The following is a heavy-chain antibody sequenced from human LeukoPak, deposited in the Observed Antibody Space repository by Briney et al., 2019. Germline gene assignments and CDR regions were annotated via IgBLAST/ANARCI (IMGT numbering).Heavy chain of an antibody. CDR2: ISGSGGST. CDR3: ANGKRTFDY. Sequence: GGSLRLSCTASGFTFSSYAMSWVRQAPGKGLEWVSGISGSGGSTYYADSVKGRFTISRDNSKNTLYLQMNSLRVENTAVYYCANGKRTFDYWGQGTLVTVSS. V-gene: IGHV3-23*01. J-gene: IGHJ4*02. CDR1: GFTFSSYA.